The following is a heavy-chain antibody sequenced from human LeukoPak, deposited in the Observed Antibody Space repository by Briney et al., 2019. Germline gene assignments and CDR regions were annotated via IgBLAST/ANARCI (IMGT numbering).Heavy chain of an antibody. V-gene: IGHV3-7*01. CDR1: GFTFSSSW. Sequence: GGSLRLSCAASGFTFSSSWMNWVRQSPGKGLEWVANIKEDGTEKYYVDSVKGRFTIFRDNAKNSLYLQMNSLRAEDTAVYYCARGRGPYGWFDPWGQGTLVTVSS. CDR3: ARGRGPYGWFDP. D-gene: IGHD3-10*01. CDR2: IKEDGTEK. J-gene: IGHJ5*02.